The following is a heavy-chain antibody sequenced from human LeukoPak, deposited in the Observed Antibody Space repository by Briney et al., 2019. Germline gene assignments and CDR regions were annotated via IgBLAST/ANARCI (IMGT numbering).Heavy chain of an antibody. D-gene: IGHD6-19*01. CDR2: ISGSGAST. CDR1: GFTFSSYA. CDR3: AKAVTGRAVAGTRDYYFDY. Sequence: GGSLRLSCAASGFTFSSYAMSWVRQAPGKGLEWVSAISGSGASTYYADSVKGRFTISRDNSKNTLYLQMNSLRAEDTAVYYCAKAVTGRAVAGTRDYYFDYWGQGTLVTVSS. V-gene: IGHV3-23*01. J-gene: IGHJ4*02.